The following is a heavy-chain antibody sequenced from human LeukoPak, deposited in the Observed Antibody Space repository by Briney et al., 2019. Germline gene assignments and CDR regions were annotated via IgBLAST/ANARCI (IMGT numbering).Heavy chain of an antibody. D-gene: IGHD3-10*01. CDR2: ISGSGSNK. J-gene: IGHJ4*02. CDR3: AKDEAGYYGSGTFDY. CDR1: GFTLSSYA. V-gene: IGHV3-23*01. Sequence: GGSLRLSCAAYGFTLSSYAMSWVRQAPGKGLEWVSAISGSGSNKYYADSVKGRFTISRDNSKNTRYLQMNSLRAEDTAVYYCAKDEAGYYGSGTFDYWGQGTLVTVSS.